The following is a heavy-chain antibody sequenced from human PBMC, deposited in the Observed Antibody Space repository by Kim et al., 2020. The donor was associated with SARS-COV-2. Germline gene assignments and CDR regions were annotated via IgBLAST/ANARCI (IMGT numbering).Heavy chain of an antibody. J-gene: IGHJ6*02. Sequence: GGSLRLSCAASGFTFSSYWMSWVRQAPGKGLEWVANIKQDGSEKYYVDSVKGRFTISRDNAKNSLYLQMNSLRAEDTAVYYCARDRQLLWFGELSGGYYGMDVWGQGTTVTVSS. CDR1: GFTFSSYW. CDR3: ARDRQLLWFGELSGGYYGMDV. V-gene: IGHV3-7*01. CDR2: IKQDGSEK. D-gene: IGHD3-10*01.